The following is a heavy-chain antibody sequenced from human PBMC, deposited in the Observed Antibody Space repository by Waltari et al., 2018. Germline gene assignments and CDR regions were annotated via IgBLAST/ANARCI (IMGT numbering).Heavy chain of an antibody. CDR1: GLVFSSFS. Sequence: EVQLVESGGGLTQPGRSLRPSCTTSGLVFSSFSRSWVRQAPGKGLEWVGFIRSKAYGGTPKYAASVRDRFTMSRDDSKSIAYLEMNSLKTEDTAMYFCTTQNTFWSWSYWGRGTLVTVSS. CDR3: TTQNTFWSWSY. CDR2: IRSKAYGGTP. J-gene: IGHJ4*02. D-gene: IGHD3-3*01. V-gene: IGHV3-49*04.